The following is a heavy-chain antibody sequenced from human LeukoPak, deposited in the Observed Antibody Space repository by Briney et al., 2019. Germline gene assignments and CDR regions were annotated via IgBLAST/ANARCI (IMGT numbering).Heavy chain of an antibody. CDR2: IFYSGST. CDR3: ASSKYYYDSSGHFDP. J-gene: IGHJ5*02. D-gene: IGHD3-22*01. CDR1: GGSINNYY. V-gene: IGHV4-59*01. Sequence: ETLSLTCSVSGGSINNYYWSWIRQPPGKGLEWIGHIFYSGSTNNNPSLKSRVTISLVMSKNQISLKLSSVTTADTAMYYCASSKYYYDSSGHFDPWGQGTLVTVSS.